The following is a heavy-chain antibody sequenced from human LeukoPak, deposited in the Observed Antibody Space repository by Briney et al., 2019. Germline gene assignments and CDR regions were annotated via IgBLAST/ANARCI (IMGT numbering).Heavy chain of an antibody. D-gene: IGHD1/OR15-1a*01. J-gene: IGHJ5*02. V-gene: IGHV4-39*01. CDR2: IYYSGST. CDR3: VRRIANRNWFDP. Sequence: SETLSLTCTVSGGSISSSSYYWGWIRQPPGKGLEWIGSIYYSGSTYYNPSLKSRVTISVDTSKNQFSLKLSSVTAADTAVYCCVRRIANRNWFDPWGQGTLVTVSS. CDR1: GGSISSSSYY.